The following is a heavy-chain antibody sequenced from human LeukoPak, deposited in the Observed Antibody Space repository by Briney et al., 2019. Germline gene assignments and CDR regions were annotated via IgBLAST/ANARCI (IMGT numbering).Heavy chain of an antibody. V-gene: IGHV3-21*04. Sequence: GGSLRLSCAASGFTFSSYSMNWVRQAPGKGLKWVSSISSSSNYIYYADSVKGRFTISRDNSKNTLYLQMNSLRAEDTAVYYCARAIRGYSYVLDYWGQGTLVTVSS. CDR1: GFTFSSYS. D-gene: IGHD5-18*01. CDR3: ARAIRGYSYVLDY. CDR2: ISSSSNYI. J-gene: IGHJ4*02.